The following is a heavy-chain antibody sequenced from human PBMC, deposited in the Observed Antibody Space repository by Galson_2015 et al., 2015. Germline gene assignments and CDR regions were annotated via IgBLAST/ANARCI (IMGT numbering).Heavy chain of an antibody. J-gene: IGHJ4*02. D-gene: IGHD3-3*01. CDR2: ISGSCGST. Sequence: SLRLSRAASGFTFSSYAMSWVRQAPGKGLEWVSAISGSCGSTYYADSVKGRFTISRDNSKNTLYLQMNSLRAEDTAVYYCAKGLSSYYDFWSGYYLGQAVDYWGQGTLVTVSS. CDR3: AKGLSSYYDFWSGYYLGQAVDY. CDR1: GFTFSSYA. V-gene: IGHV3-23*01.